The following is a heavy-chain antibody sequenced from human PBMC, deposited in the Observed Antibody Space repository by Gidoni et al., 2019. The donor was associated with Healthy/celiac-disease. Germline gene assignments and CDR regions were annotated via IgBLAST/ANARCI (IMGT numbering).Heavy chain of an antibody. Sequence: QLQLQESGPGLVKPSETLSLPCPVSGGSISSSSYYWGWIRQPPWKGLEGSGRIYYSGSTYYHTSLNSRVTISVDTSKNQFALKLSSVTAADTAVYYCARKWAVVTPFDYWGQGTLVTVSA. V-gene: IGHV4-39*01. J-gene: IGHJ4*02. CDR1: GGSISSSSYY. D-gene: IGHD2-15*01. CDR3: ARKWAVVTPFDY. CDR2: IYYSGST.